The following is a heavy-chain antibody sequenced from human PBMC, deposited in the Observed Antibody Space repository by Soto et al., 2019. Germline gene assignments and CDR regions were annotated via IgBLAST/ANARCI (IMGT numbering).Heavy chain of an antibody. CDR3: AAGGHNDGYNYYHGMDV. J-gene: IGHJ6*02. V-gene: IGHV1-69*19. CDR1: GDTFTNFA. CDR2: IIPMFDTP. D-gene: IGHD5-18*01. Sequence: QVQVVQSGAEVKKPGSSVKVSCKVSGDTFTNFAISWVRQAPGQGLEWMGGIIPMFDTPHYAQNFRDRVTITADGATTTAYMELNSLRSADTAVYYCAAGGHNDGYNYYHGMDVWGQGTTVTVS.